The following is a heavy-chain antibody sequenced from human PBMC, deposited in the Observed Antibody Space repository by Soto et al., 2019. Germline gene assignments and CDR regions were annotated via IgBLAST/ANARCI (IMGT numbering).Heavy chain of an antibody. D-gene: IGHD3-10*01. J-gene: IGHJ6*02. CDR2: VSPPFRTS. V-gene: IGHV1-69*01. CDR3: ARVLYYGSGSYSPYGMDV. CDR1: GVSFNNNG. Sequence: QVQLVQSGAEVKKPGSSVKVSCKTSGVSFNNNGIGWVRQAPGHGREWMGGVSPPFRTSNYARKFQGRIWIIADASTGTVNMELSSLTSEDTAQSYCARVLYYGSGSYSPYGMDVWGQGTTVTVSS.